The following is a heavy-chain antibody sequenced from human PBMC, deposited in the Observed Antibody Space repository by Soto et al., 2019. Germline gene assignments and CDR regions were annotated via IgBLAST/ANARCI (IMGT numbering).Heavy chain of an antibody. CDR2: ISGGGSNT. CDR1: GLPFSSYV. Sequence: GGSLRLSCAASGLPFSSYVMSWVRQAPGKGLEWVSGISGGGSNTFYADSVKGRFTISRDNSKNTLLLQMNSLGAEDTAVYYCAKDSNKYSSSLRGRYFDYWGQGIGVTVSS. CDR3: AKDSNKYSSSLRGRYFDY. J-gene: IGHJ4*02. V-gene: IGHV3-23*01. D-gene: IGHD4-4*01.